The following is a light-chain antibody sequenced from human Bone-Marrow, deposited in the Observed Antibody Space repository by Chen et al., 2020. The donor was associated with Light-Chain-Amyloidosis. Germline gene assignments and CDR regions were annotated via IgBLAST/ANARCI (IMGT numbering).Light chain of an antibody. CDR3: QSADSSGTYEGI. Sequence: SYELTQPPSVSVLPGQTARITCSGDDLPTKYAYWYQQKPGQAPVLVIHRDTERPSGISERFSGSSSGTTATLTISGVQAEDEADYHCQSADSSGTYEGIFGGGTKLTVL. J-gene: IGLJ2*01. V-gene: IGLV3-25*03. CDR1: DLPTKY. CDR2: RDT.